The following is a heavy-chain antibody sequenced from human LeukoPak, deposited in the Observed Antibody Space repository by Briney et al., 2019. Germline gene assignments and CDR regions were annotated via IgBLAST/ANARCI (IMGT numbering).Heavy chain of an antibody. V-gene: IGHV3-30*18. CDR3: TKIGPVSGTIDY. J-gene: IGHJ4*02. Sequence: GGSLRLSCAASGFTFSSYGMHWVRKAPGKGLEWVAVISYDGSNKYYADSVEGRFTISRDNSKNTLLLDMDGLRPEDTATYYCTKIGPVSGTIDYWGQGTLVTVSS. CDR1: GFTFSSYG. D-gene: IGHD1-26*01. CDR2: ISYDGSNK.